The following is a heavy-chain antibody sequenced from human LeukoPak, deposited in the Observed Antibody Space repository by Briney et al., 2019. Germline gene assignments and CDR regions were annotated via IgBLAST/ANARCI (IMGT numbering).Heavy chain of an antibody. J-gene: IGHJ4*02. CDR3: AREHGSGSHADY. V-gene: IGHV4-31*03. D-gene: IGHD3-10*01. Sequence: SETLSLTCTVSGGSISSNSYYWSWIRQHPGKGLEWIGYIHYSGSSYYNPSLKSRVTMSVDTSKNQFSLNLSSVTAADTAVYYCAREHGSGSHADYWGQGTLVTVSS. CDR1: GGSISSNSYY. CDR2: IHYSGSS.